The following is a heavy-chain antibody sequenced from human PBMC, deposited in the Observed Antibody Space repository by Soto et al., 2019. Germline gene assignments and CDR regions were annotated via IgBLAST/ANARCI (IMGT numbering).Heavy chain of an antibody. CDR3: ARGPREGWYFDL. CDR1: GGSFSGYY. V-gene: IGHV4-34*01. J-gene: IGHJ2*01. Sequence: QVQLQQWGAGLLKPSETLSLTCAVYGGSFSGYYWSWIRQPPGKGLEWIGEINHSGSTNYNPSLKSRXHIXIXQSKNQFSLKLSSVTAADTAVYYCARGPREGWYFDLWGRGTLVTVSS. CDR2: INHSGST.